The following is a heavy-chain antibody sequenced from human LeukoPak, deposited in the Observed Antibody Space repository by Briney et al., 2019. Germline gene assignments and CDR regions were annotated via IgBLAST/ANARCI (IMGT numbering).Heavy chain of an antibody. D-gene: IGHD3-3*01. Sequence: SVKVSCKASGGTFSSYAISWVRQAPGQGLEWMGRIIPILGIANYAQKFQGRVTITADKSTSTAYMELSSLRSEDTAVYYCAGDHTILGNYYYYGMDVWGQGTTVTVSS. CDR3: AGDHTILGNYYYYGMDV. CDR2: IIPILGIA. J-gene: IGHJ6*02. V-gene: IGHV1-69*04. CDR1: GGTFSSYA.